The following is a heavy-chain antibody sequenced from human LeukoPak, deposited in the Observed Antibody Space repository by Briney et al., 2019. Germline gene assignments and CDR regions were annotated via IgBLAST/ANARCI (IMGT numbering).Heavy chain of an antibody. D-gene: IGHD6-13*01. CDR2: ISSSSSYI. V-gene: IGHV3-21*01. Sequence: GGSLRLSCAASGFTFSSYSMNWVRQAPGKGLEWVSSISSSSSYIYYADPVKGRFTTSRDNAKNSLYLQMNSLRAEDTAVYYCARDSRKQLVPDYWGQGTLVTVSS. J-gene: IGHJ4*02. CDR3: ARDSRKQLVPDY. CDR1: GFTFSSYS.